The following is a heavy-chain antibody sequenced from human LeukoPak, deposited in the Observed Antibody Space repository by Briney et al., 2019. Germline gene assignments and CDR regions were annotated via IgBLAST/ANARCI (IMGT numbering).Heavy chain of an antibody. D-gene: IGHD6-13*01. V-gene: IGHV3-48*01. Sequence: PGGSLRLSCAASGFTFSSYSMNWVRQAPGKGLEWVSYISSSSSTIYYADSVKGRFTISRDNAKNSLYLQMNSLRAEDTAVYYCARDHPDSSSWYDAFDIWGQGTTVTVSS. CDR3: ARDHPDSSSWYDAFDI. J-gene: IGHJ3*02. CDR1: GFTFSSYS. CDR2: ISSSSSTI.